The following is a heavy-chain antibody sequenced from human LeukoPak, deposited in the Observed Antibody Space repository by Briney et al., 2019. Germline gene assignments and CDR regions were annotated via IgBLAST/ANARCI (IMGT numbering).Heavy chain of an antibody. V-gene: IGHV3-53*01. CDR1: GFTVSSNY. CDR3: ARELRGSGWYVDY. CDR2: IYSGGST. J-gene: IGHJ4*02. D-gene: IGHD6-19*01. Sequence: GGSLRLSCAASGFTVSSNYMSWDRQAPGKGLEWVSVIYSGGSTYYADSVKGRFTISRDNSKNTLYLQMNSLRAEDTAVYYCARELRGSGWYVDYWGQGTLVTVSS.